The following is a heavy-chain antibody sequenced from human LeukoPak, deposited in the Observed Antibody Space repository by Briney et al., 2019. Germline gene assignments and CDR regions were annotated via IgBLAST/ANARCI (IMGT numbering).Heavy chain of an antibody. CDR2: ISSSDSNK. J-gene: IGHJ4*02. V-gene: IGHV3-11*01. Sequence: GGSLRLSCVASGFTFSDRYMSWVRQAPGKGLEWVSYISSSDSNKYYADSVKGRFTISRDNAKNSLYLQMNSLRVEDTAVYYCARADETVMVDYWGQGALVTVSS. CDR3: ARADETVMVDY. CDR1: GFTFSDRY. D-gene: IGHD4-11*01.